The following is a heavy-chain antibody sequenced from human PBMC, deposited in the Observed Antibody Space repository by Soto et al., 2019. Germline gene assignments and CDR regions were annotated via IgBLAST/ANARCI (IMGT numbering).Heavy chain of an antibody. CDR1: GGSFSGYY. D-gene: IGHD3-3*01. J-gene: IGHJ6*02. CDR2: INHSGST. V-gene: IGHV4-34*01. CDR3: ARCGVVTYYYYYGMDV. Sequence: PSETLSLTCAAYGGSFSGYYWSWIRQPPGKGLEWIGEINHSGSTNYNPSLKSRVTISVDTSKNQFSLKLSSVTAADTAVYYCARCGVVTYYYYYGMDVWGQGTTVTVSS.